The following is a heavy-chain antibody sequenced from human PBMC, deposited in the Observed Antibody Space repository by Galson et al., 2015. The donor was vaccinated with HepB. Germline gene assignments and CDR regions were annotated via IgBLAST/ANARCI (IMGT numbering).Heavy chain of an antibody. CDR3: VSRQYYFASGTYYNVSDY. V-gene: IGHV5-10-1*01. Sequence: QSGAEVKKPGESLKISCKGSGYSFTTFWITWVRQRPGKGLEWMGMIDPSDSYTDYSPSFQGHVAISVGKSITTAYLQWSSLKASDTAMYYCVSRQYYFASGTYYNVSDYWGQGTLVTVSS. J-gene: IGHJ4*02. D-gene: IGHD3-10*01. CDR2: IDPSDSYT. CDR1: GYSFTTFW.